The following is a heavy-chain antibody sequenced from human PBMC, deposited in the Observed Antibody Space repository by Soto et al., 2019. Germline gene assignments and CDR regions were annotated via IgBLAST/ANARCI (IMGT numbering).Heavy chain of an antibody. CDR3: AKDMGEGLRYFGLTYYYYAMDV. V-gene: IGHV3-30*18. J-gene: IGHJ6*02. D-gene: IGHD3-9*01. CDR1: GFTLSSYG. Sequence: GGSLRLSCAASGFTLSSYGMHWVRQAPGEGVEWVAVRSYDGSNKYYADSVKGRFTISRDNSKSTLYLPMNSPRAEDTAVYYCAKDMGEGLRYFGLTYYYYAMDVWGQGTTVTVSS. CDR2: RSYDGSNK.